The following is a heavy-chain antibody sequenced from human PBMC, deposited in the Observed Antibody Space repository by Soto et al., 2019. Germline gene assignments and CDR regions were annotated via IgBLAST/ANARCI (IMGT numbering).Heavy chain of an antibody. V-gene: IGHV3-43*01. J-gene: IGHJ4*02. CDR3: ASSQGDY. CDR1: GFTFDDHN. Sequence: EVHLVESGGVVVQPAGSLRLSCAASGFTFDDHNMHWIRQAPGKGLEWVSLISWDGDTTYYADSVKGRFTITRDNSRHSLYLQMNALTTEDTTLYYCASSQGDYWGQGTLVTVSS. CDR2: ISWDGDTT.